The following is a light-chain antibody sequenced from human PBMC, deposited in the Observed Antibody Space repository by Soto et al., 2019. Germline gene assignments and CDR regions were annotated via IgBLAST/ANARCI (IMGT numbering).Light chain of an antibody. CDR3: QQYDEWQLS. CDR1: HNVKTR. J-gene: IGKJ4*01. V-gene: IGKV3-15*01. CDR2: DAF. Sequence: EKVMTQSPATLSVSPGERATLSCRASHNVKTRFDWYQQKPGQAPRLLIYDAFTRATGIPARFSGSASGTEFTLTISSMQSEDFAGYYCQQYDEWQLSVGGGTKVEIK.